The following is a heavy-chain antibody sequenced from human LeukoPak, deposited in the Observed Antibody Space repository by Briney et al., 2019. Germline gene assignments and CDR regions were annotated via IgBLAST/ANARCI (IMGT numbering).Heavy chain of an antibody. CDR3: ARVGYSSSWPDY. J-gene: IGHJ4*02. CDR2: IYPRDGST. Sequence: ASVKVSCKASGYTFTSNYIHWVRQAPGQGLEWMGMIYPRDGSTSYAQKFQGRVTVTRDTSTSTVHMELSGLRSEDTAVYYCARVGYSSSWPDYWGQGTLVTVSS. CDR1: GYTFTSNY. V-gene: IGHV1-46*01. D-gene: IGHD6-13*01.